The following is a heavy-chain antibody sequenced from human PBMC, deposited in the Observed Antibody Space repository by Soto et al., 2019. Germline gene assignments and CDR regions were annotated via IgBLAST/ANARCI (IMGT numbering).Heavy chain of an antibody. CDR1: GFSFSDSY. J-gene: IGHJ6*02. CDR2: SSGSSGYT. D-gene: IGHD3-10*01. CDR3: AKDRGGYGRPGV. V-gene: IGHV3-11*06. Sequence: PGGSLRLSCAASGFSFSDSYMSWFRQAPGKGLEGVAYSSGSSGYTGYADSVKGRFTISRDNAKNSLYLQMKSLRVEDTAVYYCAKDRGGYGRPGVWGQGTTVTVSS.